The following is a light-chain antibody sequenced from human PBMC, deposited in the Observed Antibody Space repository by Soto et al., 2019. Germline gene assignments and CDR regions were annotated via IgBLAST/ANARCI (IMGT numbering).Light chain of an antibody. CDR1: QNVRDSY. V-gene: IGKV3-20*01. Sequence: EIVLPPSPGTLSLSPGERATLSCRASQNVRDSYLAWYQQKPGQAPSLLLYDTSTRATGVPHRFSGSGSGTDFARTISRVEPEDFALYFFQQYGSSPGTFGQGTKVEI. CDR3: QQYGSSPGT. J-gene: IGKJ1*01. CDR2: DTS.